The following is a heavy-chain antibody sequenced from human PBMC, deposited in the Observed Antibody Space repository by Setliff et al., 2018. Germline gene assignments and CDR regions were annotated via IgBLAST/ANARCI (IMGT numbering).Heavy chain of an antibody. CDR1: GATFSSYG. D-gene: IGHD3-22*01. CDR2: TIPMFGT. J-gene: IGHJ6*03. V-gene: IGHV1-69*05. CDR3: VREGVDSRSSTDYRYYMDV. Sequence: GASVKVSCKASGATFSSYGISWVRQAPGQGLEWMGGTIPMFGTEYAQKFQGRLTIITDESTSTASMQLSSLGSEDTAVYYCVREGVDSRSSTDYRYYMDVWGKGTTVTVSS.